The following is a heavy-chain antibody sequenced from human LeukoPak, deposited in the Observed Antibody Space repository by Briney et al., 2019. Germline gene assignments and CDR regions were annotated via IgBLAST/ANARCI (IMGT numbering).Heavy chain of an antibody. CDR1: GFTYSSYA. CDR3: AKAVGQWLVEFDY. V-gene: IGHV3-23*01. J-gene: IGHJ4*02. Sequence: GGSLRLSCAASGFTYSSYAMSWVRQAPGKGQERVSAISGSGGSTYYADSVKGRFTISRDNSKNTLYLQMNSLRAEDTAVYYCAKAVGQWLVEFDYWGQGTLVTVSS. D-gene: IGHD6-19*01. CDR2: ISGSGGST.